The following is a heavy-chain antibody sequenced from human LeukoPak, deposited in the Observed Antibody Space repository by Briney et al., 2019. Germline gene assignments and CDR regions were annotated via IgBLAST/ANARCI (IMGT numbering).Heavy chain of an antibody. D-gene: IGHD3-22*01. CDR3: ARGAHYYYDSSGYSYGDDY. CDR2: ISSSGSYI. J-gene: IGHJ4*02. Sequence: GGSLRLSCAASGFTFTNYNMNWVRQAPGKGLEWVSSISSSGSYIYYADSVKGRFTTSRDNAKNSLYLQMNSLRAEDTAVYYCARGAHYYYDSSGYSYGDDYWGQGTLVTVSS. CDR1: GFTFTNYN. V-gene: IGHV3-21*01.